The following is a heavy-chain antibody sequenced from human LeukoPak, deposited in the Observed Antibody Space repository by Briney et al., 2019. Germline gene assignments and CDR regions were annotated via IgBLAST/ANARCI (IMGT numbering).Heavy chain of an antibody. D-gene: IGHD3-22*01. Sequence: QAGGSLRLSCAASGFTFSSYGMSWVRQAPGKGLEWVSGISGSDGSTNYADSVKGRFTISRENSKNTLYLQMNSLRAEDTALYYCAREAGPLYDSSAYYYDFMGPFDYWGQGTLVTVSS. CDR1: GFTFSSYG. V-gene: IGHV3-23*01. CDR2: ISGSDGST. CDR3: AREAGPLYDSSAYYYDFMGPFDY. J-gene: IGHJ4*02.